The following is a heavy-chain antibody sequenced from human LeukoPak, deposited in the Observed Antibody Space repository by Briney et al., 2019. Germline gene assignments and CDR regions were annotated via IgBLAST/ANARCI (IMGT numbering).Heavy chain of an antibody. V-gene: IGHV3-11*05. CDR2: ISSSSSYA. D-gene: IGHD3-22*01. Sequence: PGGPLRLSCAASGFHLSDYYMSWLREAPGKAVEGVSYISSSSSYANYADSVKGRFTISRDNAKNSLHLQMNSLRADDTAVYYCARDGITMIVVAREAFDIWGQGTMVTVSS. J-gene: IGHJ3*02. CDR3: ARDGITMIVVAREAFDI. CDR1: GFHLSDYY.